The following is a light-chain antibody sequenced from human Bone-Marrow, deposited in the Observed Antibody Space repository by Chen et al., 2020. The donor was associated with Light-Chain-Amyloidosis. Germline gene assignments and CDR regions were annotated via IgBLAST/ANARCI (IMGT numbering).Light chain of an antibody. CDR3: QSTNSRDTSYF. CDR1: VLPKQY. Sequence: SELTQPPSVSVSPGQTASLPGSGHVLPKQYVYWYQQKPGQAPVLVLYSNTERPSGIPERFSGSSPGSTVTLTIRGVQAEDEADYYCQSTNSRDTSYFFGGGTKVTVL. CDR2: SNT. J-gene: IGLJ1*01. V-gene: IGLV3-25*03.